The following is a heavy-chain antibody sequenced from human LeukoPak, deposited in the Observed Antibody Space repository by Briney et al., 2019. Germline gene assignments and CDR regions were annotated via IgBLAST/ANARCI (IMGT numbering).Heavy chain of an antibody. CDR2: IYPGDSDT. D-gene: IGHD5-24*01. V-gene: IGHV5-51*01. J-gene: IGHJ4*02. Sequence: GESLKISCKGSGYSFTSYWIGWVRQMPGKGLEWMGIIYPGDSDTRYSPSFQGQVTISADKSISTAYLQWSSLKASDTAMYYCARPLEMATIKGGFYYFDYRGQGTLVTVSS. CDR1: GYSFTSYW. CDR3: ARPLEMATIKGGFYYFDY.